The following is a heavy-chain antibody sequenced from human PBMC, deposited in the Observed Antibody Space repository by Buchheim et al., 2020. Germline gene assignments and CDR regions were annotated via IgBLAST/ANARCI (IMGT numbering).Heavy chain of an antibody. J-gene: IGHJ4*02. D-gene: IGHD6-6*01. CDR3: ARGGRQLLYY. Sequence: QVQLQKWGAGLLKPSETLSLTCAVYGGSFSGYXWSWIRQPPGKGLEWIGEINHSGSTNYNPSLKSRVNXSVDKSKNKFSLKLSSVTAADTAVYYCARGGRQLLYYWGQGTL. V-gene: IGHV4-34*01. CDR2: INHSGST. CDR1: GGSFSGYX.